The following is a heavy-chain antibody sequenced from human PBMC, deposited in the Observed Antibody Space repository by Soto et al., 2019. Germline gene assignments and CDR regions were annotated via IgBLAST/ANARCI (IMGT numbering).Heavy chain of an antibody. D-gene: IGHD6-13*01. CDR2: ISGNSDYI. CDR3: QGISRGIAAANQRPN. Sequence: EVQLLESGGGLVQPGGSLRLSCAGSGFTFSTYAMSWVRQAPGKGLEWVSDISGNSDYIYYADSVKGRFTISRDNAKNTLFLQMDSLRADDTAVYYCQGISRGIAAANQRPNWGQGTLVTVSS. CDR1: GFTFSTYA. J-gene: IGHJ1*01. V-gene: IGHV3-23*01.